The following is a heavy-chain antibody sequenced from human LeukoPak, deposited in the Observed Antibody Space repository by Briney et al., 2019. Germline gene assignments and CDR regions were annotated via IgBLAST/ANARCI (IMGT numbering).Heavy chain of an antibody. D-gene: IGHD7-27*01. Sequence: SETLSLTCTVSGASVSSSSYYWGWIRQPPGKGLEWIGSISYSGTNYNNPSLKSRVSISIDTSKNQFSVKLTSVAAADTAMYYCASLGTLRSWGQGTTVTVSS. CDR1: GASVSSSSYY. V-gene: IGHV4-39*01. CDR3: ASLGTLRS. CDR2: ISYSGTN. J-gene: IGHJ5*02.